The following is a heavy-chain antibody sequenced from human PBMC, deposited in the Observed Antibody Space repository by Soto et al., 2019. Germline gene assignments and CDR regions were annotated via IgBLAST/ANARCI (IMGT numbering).Heavy chain of an antibody. CDR2: IRNSGGTT. CDR1: GFTFNTFS. V-gene: IGHV3-23*01. D-gene: IGHD2-15*01. J-gene: IGHJ4*02. CDR3: VKARSLYCTSGSCSFDY. Sequence: PGGSLRLSCAASGFTFNTFSMSWVRQAPGKGLEWVSLIRNSGGTTYYADSVKGRFTISRDNSMNTLFLEMNNLRAEDTAVYHCVKARSLYCTSGSCSFDYWGQGILVTVSS.